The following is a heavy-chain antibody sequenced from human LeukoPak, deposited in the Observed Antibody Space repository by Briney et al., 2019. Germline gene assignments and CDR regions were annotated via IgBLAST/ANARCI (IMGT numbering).Heavy chain of an antibody. CDR3: AKYQSLGLPYFDY. J-gene: IGHJ4*02. V-gene: IGHV3-23*01. CDR2: ISGSGDST. Sequence: PGGSLRLSCVASGFTFSNYAMSWARQAPGKGLEWVSSISGSGDSTYYADSVKGRFTISRDNSKNTLYLQMNSLRAEDTAVYYCAKYQSLGLPYFDYWGQGTLVTVSS. D-gene: IGHD3-16*01. CDR1: GFTFSNYA.